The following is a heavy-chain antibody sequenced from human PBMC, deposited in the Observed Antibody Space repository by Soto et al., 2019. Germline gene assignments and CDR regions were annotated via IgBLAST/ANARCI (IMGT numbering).Heavy chain of an antibody. CDR2: IYYTGSA. CDR3: ARGLAAAGWLDP. Sequence: PSETLSLTCTVSGDSVDSGVYYWSWIRQPPGKGLERIGHIYYTGSAHYDPSLKSRLTMSIDTSKNQFSLTMTSVSAADTAMYYCARGLAAAGWLDPWGQGHRVTVSS. J-gene: IGHJ5*02. CDR1: GDSVDSGVYY. D-gene: IGHD6-13*01. V-gene: IGHV4-61*08.